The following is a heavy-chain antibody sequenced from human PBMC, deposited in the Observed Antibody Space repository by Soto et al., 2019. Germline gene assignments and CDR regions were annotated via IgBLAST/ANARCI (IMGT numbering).Heavy chain of an antibody. CDR1: GGSISSSSYY. J-gene: IGHJ6*03. V-gene: IGHV4-39*01. CDR2: IYYSGST. CDR3: ATQEHYYYYYYMDV. Sequence: SETLSLTCTVSGGSISSSSYYWGWIRQPPGKGLEWIGSIYYSGSTYYNPSLKSRVTISVDTSKNQFSLKLSSVTAADTAVYYCATQEHYYYYYYMDVWGKGTTVTVSS.